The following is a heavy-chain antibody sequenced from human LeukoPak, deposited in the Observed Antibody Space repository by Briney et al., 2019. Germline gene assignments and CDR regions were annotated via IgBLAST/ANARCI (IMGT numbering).Heavy chain of an antibody. CDR3: ARVRGSSGSYEYYHYMDV. J-gene: IGHJ6*03. V-gene: IGHV4-39*07. CDR1: GGSISSSSYY. CDR2: IYYSVST. D-gene: IGHD1-26*01. Sequence: SETLSLTCTVSGGSISSSSYYWGWIRQPPGKGLEWIGSIYYSVSTYYNPSLKSRVTISVDTSKNQFSLKLSSVTAADTAVYYCARVRGSSGSYEYYHYMDVWGKGTTVTISS.